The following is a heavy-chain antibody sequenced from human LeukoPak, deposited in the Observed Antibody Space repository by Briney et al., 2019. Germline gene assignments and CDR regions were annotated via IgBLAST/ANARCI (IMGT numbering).Heavy chain of an antibody. J-gene: IGHJ4*02. D-gene: IGHD6-13*01. V-gene: IGHV1-3*03. CDR3: ARKGSSSWYALDY. CDR2: INAGNGNT. Sequence: ASVKVSCKASGYTFTSYGISWVRQAPGQGLEWMGWINAGNGNTKYSQEFQGRVTITRDTSASTAYMELSSLRSEDMAVYYCARKGSSSWYALDYWGQGTLVTVSS. CDR1: GYTFTSYG.